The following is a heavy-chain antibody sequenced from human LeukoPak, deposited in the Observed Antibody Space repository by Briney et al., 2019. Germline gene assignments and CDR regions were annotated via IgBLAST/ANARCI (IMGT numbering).Heavy chain of an antibody. CDR1: GDSVSSNSAA. V-gene: IGHV6-1*01. Sequence: SQTLSLTCAISGDSVSSNSAAWNWIRQSPSRGLEWLGRTYYRSKWYNDYAVSVKSRITINPDTSKNQFSLRLSSMTAADTAVYYCARVTGYMIEDYFDYWGQGTLVTVSS. D-gene: IGHD3-22*01. CDR3: ARVTGYMIEDYFDY. J-gene: IGHJ4*02. CDR2: TYYRSKWYN.